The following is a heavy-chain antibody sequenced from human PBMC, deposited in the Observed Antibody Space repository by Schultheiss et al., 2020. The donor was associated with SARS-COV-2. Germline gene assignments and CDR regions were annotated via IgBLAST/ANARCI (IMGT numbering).Heavy chain of an antibody. V-gene: IGHV1-8*01. CDR3: ARGPEGFLEWLPNYYYYMDV. Sequence: ASVKVSCKASGYTFTSYDINWVRQATGQGLEWMGWMNPNSGNTGYAQKFQGRVTMTRNTSISTAYMELSSLRSEDTAVYYCARGPEGFLEWLPNYYYYMDVWGKGTTVTGSS. D-gene: IGHD3-3*01. J-gene: IGHJ6*03. CDR2: MNPNSGNT. CDR1: GYTFTSYD.